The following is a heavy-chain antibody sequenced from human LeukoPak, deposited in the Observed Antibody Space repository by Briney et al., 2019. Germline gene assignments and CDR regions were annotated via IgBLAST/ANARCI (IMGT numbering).Heavy chain of an antibody. V-gene: IGHV1-69*13. J-gene: IGHJ4*02. CDR3: ISWAAAGTGY. CDR1: GGTFSSYA. CDR2: IIPIFSTT. Sequence: SVKVSCKASGGTFSSYAISWARQAPGQGLEWMGGIIPIFSTTNYAQKFQGRVTITADESTSTAYMELSSLRSEDTAVYYCISWAAAGTGYWGQGTLVTVSS. D-gene: IGHD6-13*01.